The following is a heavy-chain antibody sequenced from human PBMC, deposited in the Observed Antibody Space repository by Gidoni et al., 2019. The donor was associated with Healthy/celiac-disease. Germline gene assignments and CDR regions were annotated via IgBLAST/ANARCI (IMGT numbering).Heavy chain of an antibody. J-gene: IGHJ6*02. V-gene: IGHV1-46*01. CDR2: INPSGGST. CDR1: GYTFTSYY. CDR3: ARGMVRGTYYYYGMDV. D-gene: IGHD3-10*01. Sequence: QVQLVPYGAEVKKPGASVKVSCKASGYTFTSYYMHLVRQAPGQGLEWMGIINPSGGSTSYAQKFQGRVTMTRDTSTSTVDMKMSSLRSEDTAVYYCARGMVRGTYYYYGMDVWGQGTTVTVSS.